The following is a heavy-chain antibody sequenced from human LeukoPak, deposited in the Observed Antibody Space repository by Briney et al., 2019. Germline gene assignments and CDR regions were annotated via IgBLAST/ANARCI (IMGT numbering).Heavy chain of an antibody. J-gene: IGHJ4*02. Sequence: PSETLSLTCTVSAGSISIISSSTYYWGWIRQAPGKGLEWIGSLYYGENSHYNPSLKSRATLSVDTSNNQFSLKLTSVTAADAAVYFCARQLPTAAADTRGYFDYWGRGTVVTVTA. CDR2: LYYGENS. D-gene: IGHD6-25*01. V-gene: IGHV4-39*01. CDR3: ARQLPTAAADTRGYFDY. CDR1: AGSISIISSSTYY.